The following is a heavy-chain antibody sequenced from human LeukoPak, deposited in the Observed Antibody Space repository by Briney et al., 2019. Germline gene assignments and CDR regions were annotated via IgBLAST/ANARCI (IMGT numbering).Heavy chain of an antibody. J-gene: IGHJ6*01. CDR1: GGTFSSYA. Sequence: SVKVSCKASGGTFSSYAISWVRQAPGQGLEWMGRIIPIFGIANYAQKFQGRVTITADKSTSTAYMELSSLRSEDTAVYYCARSWRRTYSLNLPPPRYYYYGMDVWGQGTSVTVSS. CDR3: ARSWRRTYSLNLPPPRYYYYGMDV. CDR2: IIPIFGIA. V-gene: IGHV1-69*04. D-gene: IGHD5-18*01.